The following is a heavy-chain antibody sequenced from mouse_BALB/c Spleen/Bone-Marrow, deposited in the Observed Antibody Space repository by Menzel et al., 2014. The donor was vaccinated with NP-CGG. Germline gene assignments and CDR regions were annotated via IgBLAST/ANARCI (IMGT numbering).Heavy chain of an antibody. CDR1: GYTFTTYT. J-gene: IGHJ4*01. CDR3: ARVYGNYDAMDC. V-gene: IGHV1-4*01. D-gene: IGHD2-1*01. CDR2: INPSSGYT. Sequence: VKVVESGAELARPGASVKMSCRASGYTFTTYTMHWVKQRPGQGLEWIGYINPSSGYTYYNQKFKDKATLTADKSSSAAYLQLSSLTSEDSAVYYCARVYGNYDAMDCWGQGTSVTVSS.